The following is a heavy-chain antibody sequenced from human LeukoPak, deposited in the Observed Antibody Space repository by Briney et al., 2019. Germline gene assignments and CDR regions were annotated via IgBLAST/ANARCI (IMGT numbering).Heavy chain of an antibody. CDR2: VIPILGVT. Sequence: SVTVSCKASGGTFSSYAIAWVRQAPGQGLECLGRVIPILGVTTYAQNFQARVTITADKSTGTAYMELSRLTSADTAMYYCARHIAGENYFDPWGQGTLVTVSS. CDR1: GGTFSSYA. J-gene: IGHJ5*02. CDR3: ARHIAGENYFDP. V-gene: IGHV1-69*04. D-gene: IGHD6-13*01.